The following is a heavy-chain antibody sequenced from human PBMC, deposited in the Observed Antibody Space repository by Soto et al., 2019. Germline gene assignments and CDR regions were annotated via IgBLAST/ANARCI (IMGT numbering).Heavy chain of an antibody. Sequence: QVQLVESGGGVVQPGRSLRLSCAASGFTFSSYAMHWVRQAPGKGLEWVAVISYDGSNKYYADSVKGRFTISRDNSKNTLYLQMNSLRAEDTAVYYCAINGGWELLAEYFLHWGQGTLVTVSS. CDR3: AINGGWELLAEYFLH. V-gene: IGHV3-30-3*01. J-gene: IGHJ1*01. CDR2: ISYDGSNK. CDR1: GFTFSSYA. D-gene: IGHD1-26*01.